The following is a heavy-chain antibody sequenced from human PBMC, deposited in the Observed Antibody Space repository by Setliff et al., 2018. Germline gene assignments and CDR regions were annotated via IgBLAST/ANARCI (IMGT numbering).Heavy chain of an antibody. V-gene: IGHV1-18*04. J-gene: IGHJ4*02. D-gene: IGHD2-2*01. Sequence: VASVKVSCKTSGYTFSDYGIAWVRQAPGQGLEWMGWISVHTGNTFYSPKFHGRVTLTTDTSTSTAYMELRSLGSDDTAVYYCSRLVRFCIRTSCQRLSGGEFWGQGTLVTVSS. CDR2: ISVHTGNT. CDR3: SRLVRFCIRTSCQRLSGGEF. CDR1: GYTFSDYG.